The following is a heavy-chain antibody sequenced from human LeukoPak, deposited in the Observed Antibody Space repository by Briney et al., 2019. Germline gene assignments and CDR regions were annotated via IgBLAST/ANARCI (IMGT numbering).Heavy chain of an antibody. CDR3: AKGDSSSPGYY. D-gene: IGHD6-13*01. Sequence: GGSLRLSCAASGFTFSSYGMHWVRQAPGKGLEWVAVISYDGSNKYYADSVKGRFTISRGNPKNTLYLQMNSLRAEDTAVYYCAKGDSSSPGYYWGQGTLVTVSS. CDR2: ISYDGSNK. CDR1: GFTFSSYG. J-gene: IGHJ4*02. V-gene: IGHV3-30*18.